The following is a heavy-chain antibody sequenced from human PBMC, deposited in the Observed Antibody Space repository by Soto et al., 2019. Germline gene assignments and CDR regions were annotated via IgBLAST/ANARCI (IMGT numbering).Heavy chain of an antibody. Sequence: QLQLQESGSGLVKPSQTLSLTCAVSGASISSGGSSWSWIRQAPGTGLEGIGYIYHSGITNYNTSLKSRVTISVDKSQNQFSLSLSFVTAADTAVYYCARGLAVRGSYGLDVWGQGTTVTVSS. CDR3: ARGLAVRGSYGLDV. CDR2: IYHSGIT. D-gene: IGHD3-10*01. V-gene: IGHV4-30-2*01. CDR1: GASISSGGSS. J-gene: IGHJ6*02.